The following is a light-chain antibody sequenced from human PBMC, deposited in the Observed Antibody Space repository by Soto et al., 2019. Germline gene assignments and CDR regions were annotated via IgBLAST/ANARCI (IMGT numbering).Light chain of an antibody. V-gene: IGLV2-14*03. J-gene: IGLJ2*01. CDR2: DVT. CDR3: TSYTTSSTVV. CDR1: SSDVGGYNY. Sequence: QSALTQPRSVSGSPGQSLTISCTGTSSDVGGYNYVSWYQQHPGKAPQLMIYDVTNRPSGVSNRFSGSKSGNTASLTISGLQAEDEADYYCTSYTTSSTVVIGGGTKLTVL.